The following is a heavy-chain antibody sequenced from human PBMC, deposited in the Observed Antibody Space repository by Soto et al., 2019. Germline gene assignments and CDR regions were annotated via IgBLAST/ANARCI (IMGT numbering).Heavy chain of an antibody. Sequence: QVQLVQSGAEVKKPGSSVKVSCKASGGTFSSYAISWVRQAPGQGLEWMGGIIPIFGTANYAQKFQGRVTMTADDSTSTAYMELSGLRSEDTAVYYCARDGAVVVVAAPSFNWFDPWGQGTLVTVSS. CDR3: ARDGAVVVVAAPSFNWFDP. J-gene: IGHJ5*02. CDR1: GGTFSSYA. D-gene: IGHD2-15*01. V-gene: IGHV1-69*12. CDR2: IIPIFGTA.